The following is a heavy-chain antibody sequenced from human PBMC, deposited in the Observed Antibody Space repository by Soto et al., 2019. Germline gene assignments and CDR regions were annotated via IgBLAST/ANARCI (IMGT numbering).Heavy chain of an antibody. V-gene: IGHV3-48*02. Sequence: LRLSCAASGFSFSTYNMDWVRQAPGKGPEWIAYISTTSFTIYYADSVKGRFTISRDNDRNSLYLEMNSLRDEDTAVYYCARDRCYDGTCYSASDSWGQGTLVTVSS. D-gene: IGHD2-15*01. J-gene: IGHJ5*01. CDR2: ISTTSFTI. CDR3: ARDRCYDGTCYSASDS. CDR1: GFSFSTYN.